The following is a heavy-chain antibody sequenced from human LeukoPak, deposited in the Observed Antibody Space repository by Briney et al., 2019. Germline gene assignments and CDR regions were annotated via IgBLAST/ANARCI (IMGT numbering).Heavy chain of an antibody. V-gene: IGHV3-66*01. CDR2: IYSGGST. D-gene: IGHD3-22*01. Sequence: PGGSLRLSCAASGFTVSINYMSWVRQAPGKGLEWVSVIYSGGSTYYADSVKGRFTISRDNSKNTLYLQMNSLRAEDTAVYYCARDRPYYYDSSGQGGGLDYWGQGTLVTVSS. CDR3: ARDRPYYYDSSGQGGGLDY. CDR1: GFTVSINY. J-gene: IGHJ4*02.